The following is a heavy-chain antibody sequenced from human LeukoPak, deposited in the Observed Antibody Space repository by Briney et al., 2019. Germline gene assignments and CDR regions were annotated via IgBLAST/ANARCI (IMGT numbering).Heavy chain of an antibody. Sequence: ASVKVSCKASGYTFTGYYMHWVRQAPGQGLEWMGWINPNSGGTNYAQKFQGRVTMTRDTSISTAYMELSRLRSDDTAVYYCARFFCYEDYFDYWGQGTLVTVSS. V-gene: IGHV1-2*02. CDR1: GYTFTGYY. CDR3: ARFFCYEDYFDY. J-gene: IGHJ4*02. D-gene: IGHD5-12*01. CDR2: INPNSGGT.